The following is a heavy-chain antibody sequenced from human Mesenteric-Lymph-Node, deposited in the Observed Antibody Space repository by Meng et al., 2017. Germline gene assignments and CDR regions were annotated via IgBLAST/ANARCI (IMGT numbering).Heavy chain of an antibody. CDR2: INPSGDT. J-gene: IGHJ4*02. V-gene: IGHV4-34*01. Sequence: TLSRPGVGYGGTIGDYHWNWIRQPPGKGLKWIGQINPSGDTHYSPSLKSRLTISVDTSKNQFSLKLSSVTAADTAVYYCARHHHSPTFDYWGQGTLVTVSS. D-gene: IGHD1-14*01. CDR3: ARHHHSPTFDY. CDR1: GGTIGDYH.